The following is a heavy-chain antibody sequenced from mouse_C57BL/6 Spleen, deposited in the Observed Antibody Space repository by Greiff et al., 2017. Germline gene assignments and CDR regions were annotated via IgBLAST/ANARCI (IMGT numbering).Heavy chain of an antibody. CDR3: SRGDYYGRDGYFDV. D-gene: IGHD1-1*01. CDR1: GFNIKDYY. Sequence: VQLQQSGAELVKPGASVKLSCTASGFNIKDYYMHWVKQRTEQGLEWIGRIDHENGETKYTPKFQGKATITADKYSNTDYLQLSSLTAEDTAVYYCSRGDYYGRDGYFDVWGTGTTVTVSS. CDR2: IDHENGET. J-gene: IGHJ1*03. V-gene: IGHV14-2*01.